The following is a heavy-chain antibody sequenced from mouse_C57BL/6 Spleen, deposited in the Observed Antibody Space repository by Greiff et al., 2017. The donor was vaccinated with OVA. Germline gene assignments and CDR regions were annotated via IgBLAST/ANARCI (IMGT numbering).Heavy chain of an antibody. V-gene: IGHV1-53*01. J-gene: IGHJ3*01. Sequence: QVQLQQPGTELVKPGASVKLSCKASGYTFTSYWMHWVKQRPGQGLEWIGTIYPSNGGTNYNEKFKSKATLTVAKSSSTAYMQLSRLTSEDSAVYYCARDDGGWLAYWGQGTLVTVSA. D-gene: IGHD2-12*01. CDR1: GYTFTSYW. CDR2: IYPSNGGT. CDR3: ARDDGGWLAY.